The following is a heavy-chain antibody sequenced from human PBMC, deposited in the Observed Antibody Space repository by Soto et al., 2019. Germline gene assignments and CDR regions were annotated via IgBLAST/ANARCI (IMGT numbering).Heavy chain of an antibody. J-gene: IGHJ4*02. CDR1: GFTFSSYA. D-gene: IGHD6-19*01. CDR3: ARVAGTSAPF. V-gene: IGHV3-30-3*01. CDR2: ISYDGSNK. Sequence: ESGGGVVQPGRSLRLSCAASGFTFSSYAMHWVRQAPGKGLEWVAVISYDGSNKYYADSVKGRFTISRDNSKNTLYLQMNSLRAEDTAVYYCARVAGTSAPFWGQGTLVTVSS.